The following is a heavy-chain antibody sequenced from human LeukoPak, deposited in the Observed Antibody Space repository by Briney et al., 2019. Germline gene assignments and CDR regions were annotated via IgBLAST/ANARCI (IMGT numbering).Heavy chain of an antibody. Sequence: SVKVSCKASGGSFTSFIINWVRQAPGQGLEWMGGFIPMVATANYAQTFQGRVTITTDESTDTAYMELSSLGFEDTAVFYCARGTVFGVDYYQYFYMDVWGKGTTVTVSS. J-gene: IGHJ6*03. CDR1: GGSFTSFI. D-gene: IGHD3-3*01. V-gene: IGHV1-69*16. CDR3: ARGTVFGVDYYQYFYMDV. CDR2: FIPMVATA.